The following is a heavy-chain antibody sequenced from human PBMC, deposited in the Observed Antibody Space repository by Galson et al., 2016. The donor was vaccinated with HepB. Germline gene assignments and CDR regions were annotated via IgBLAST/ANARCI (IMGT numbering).Heavy chain of an antibody. V-gene: IGHV3-48*03. Sequence: SLRLSCAASGFTFSRYNMNWVRQAPGKGLEWLAVITIGGSTVYYADSVKGRFTISRDNDKNSLFLQMDSLRDEDTAVYYCAREADCYDSTGYVPPFAYWGQGILVTVSS. CDR2: ITIGGSTV. CDR1: GFTFSRYN. CDR3: AREADCYDSTGYVPPFAY. D-gene: IGHD3-22*01. J-gene: IGHJ4*02.